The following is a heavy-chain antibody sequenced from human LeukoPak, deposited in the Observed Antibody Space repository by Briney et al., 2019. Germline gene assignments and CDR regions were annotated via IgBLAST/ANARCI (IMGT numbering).Heavy chain of an antibody. D-gene: IGHD6-19*01. Sequence: PGGSLRLSCAASGFTVSSNYMSWVRQAPGKGLEWVSAISGSGGSTYYADSVKGRFTISRDNSKNTLYLQMNSLRAEDTAVYYCASQYSSGWYETDYWGQGTLVTVSS. J-gene: IGHJ4*02. CDR2: ISGSGGST. V-gene: IGHV3-23*01. CDR1: GFTVSSNY. CDR3: ASQYSSGWYETDY.